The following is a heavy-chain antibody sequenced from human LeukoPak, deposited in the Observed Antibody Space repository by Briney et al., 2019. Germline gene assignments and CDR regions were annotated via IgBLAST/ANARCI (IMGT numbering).Heavy chain of an antibody. CDR3: AKGPYGDLSGDYYYYMDV. CDR2: IRYDGSNN. Sequence: GRSLSLSCALSGFTSSSYGTHWVRHAPAKGLEWVAFIRYDGSNNNNADSVKGRFTISRDNSKITLYLQMTSLRARDTAVYYWAKGPYGDLSGDYYYYMDVWGKGTTVTVSS. J-gene: IGHJ6*03. D-gene: IGHD4/OR15-4a*01. V-gene: IGHV3-30*02. CDR1: GFTSSSYG.